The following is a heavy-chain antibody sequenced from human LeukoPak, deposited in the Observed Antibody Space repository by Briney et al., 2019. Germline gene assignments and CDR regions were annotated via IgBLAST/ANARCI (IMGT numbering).Heavy chain of an antibody. J-gene: IGHJ4*02. V-gene: IGHV4-59*01. CDR1: GGSISSYY. CDR2: IYYSGST. CDR3: ARDVSSGWYGKFDY. D-gene: IGHD6-19*01. Sequence: SETQSLTCTVSGGSISSYYWSWIRQPPGKGLEWIGYIYYSGSTNYNPSLKSRVTISVDTSKNQFSLKLSSVTAADTAVYYCARDVSSGWYGKFDYWGQGTLVTVSS.